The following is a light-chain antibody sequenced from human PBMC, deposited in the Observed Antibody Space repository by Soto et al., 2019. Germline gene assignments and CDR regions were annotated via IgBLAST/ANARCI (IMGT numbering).Light chain of an antibody. J-gene: IGKJ4*01. Sequence: DIVLTQSPDSLAVSLGERATINCKSSQSILHSLNNKNFLAWYQQKPGQPPKLLIYWASTRESGVPDRFSGSGSGTHFTLSISSLQAEDVAVYFCQQYYSTPLTFGGGTKVEIK. V-gene: IGKV4-1*01. CDR3: QQYYSTPLT. CDR1: QSILHSLNNKNF. CDR2: WAS.